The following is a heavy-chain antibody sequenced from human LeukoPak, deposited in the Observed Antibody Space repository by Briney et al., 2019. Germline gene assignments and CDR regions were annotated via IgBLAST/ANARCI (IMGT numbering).Heavy chain of an antibody. J-gene: IGHJ4*01. CDR2: ISGSGQNT. CDR3: TLRTDY. CDR1: GFTFNKYA. V-gene: IGHV3-23*01. Sequence: GSLRLSCAAPGFTFNKYAMTWVRQAPGKGLEWVSVISGSGQNTYYADSVKGRFTISRDNFKNMMYLQMDSLRVEDTAIYYCTLRTDYWGQGILVSVSS.